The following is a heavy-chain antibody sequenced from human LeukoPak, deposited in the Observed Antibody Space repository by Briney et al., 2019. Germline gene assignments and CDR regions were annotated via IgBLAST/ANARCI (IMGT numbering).Heavy chain of an antibody. CDR3: ANSHTSSWYYCNH. Sequence: GGSLRLSCAASGFTFSIYGMHWVRQAPGKGLEWVAVMSCDGSNKYYADSVKGRFTISRDNIKNTLYLQMNSLRAEDTAVYYCANSHTSSWYYCNHWGQGTLVTVSS. V-gene: IGHV3-30*18. CDR1: GFTFSIYG. J-gene: IGHJ4*02. CDR2: MSCDGSNK. D-gene: IGHD6-13*01.